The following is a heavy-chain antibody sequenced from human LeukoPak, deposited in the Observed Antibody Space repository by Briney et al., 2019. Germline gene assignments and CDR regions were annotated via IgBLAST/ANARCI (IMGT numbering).Heavy chain of an antibody. CDR1: GFTFSSYA. CDR3: AKSLYYDILTGDYGMDV. Sequence: GASLRLPCAASGFTFSSYAMSWVRQAPGKGLEWVSAISGSGGSTYYADSVKGRFTISRDNSKNTLYLQMNSLRAEDTAVYYCAKSLYYDILTGDYGMDVWGQGTTVTVSS. CDR2: ISGSGGST. V-gene: IGHV3-23*01. D-gene: IGHD3-9*01. J-gene: IGHJ6*02.